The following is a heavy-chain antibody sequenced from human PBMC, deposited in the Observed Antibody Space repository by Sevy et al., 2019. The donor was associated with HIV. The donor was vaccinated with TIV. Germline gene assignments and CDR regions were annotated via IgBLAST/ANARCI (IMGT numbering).Heavy chain of an antibody. D-gene: IGHD3-10*01. V-gene: IGHV1-18*01. J-gene: IGHJ6*02. Sequence: ASLKVSCKASGYTFTSYGISWVRQAPGQGLEWMGWISAYNGNTNYAQKLQGRVTMTTDTSTSTAYMELRSLRSDDTAVYYCARDSIPLVQGVIITPYYYGIDVWGQGTTVTVSS. CDR3: ARDSIPLVQGVIITPYYYGIDV. CDR2: ISAYNGNT. CDR1: GYTFTSYG.